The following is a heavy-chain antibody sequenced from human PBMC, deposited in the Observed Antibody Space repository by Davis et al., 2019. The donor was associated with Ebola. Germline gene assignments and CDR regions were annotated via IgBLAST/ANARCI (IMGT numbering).Heavy chain of an antibody. CDR2: INHNGDT. CDR1: GGSISSYY. Sequence: MPSETLSLTCTVSGGSISSYYWSWIRQPPGKGLEWLGEINHNGDTNYNPSLKSRVSISIDTSKNQFSLKLTSVTAADTAIYYCARTTMVRLFDYWGQGTHVTVSS. D-gene: IGHD4-23*01. J-gene: IGHJ4*02. CDR3: ARTTMVRLFDY. V-gene: IGHV4-34*01.